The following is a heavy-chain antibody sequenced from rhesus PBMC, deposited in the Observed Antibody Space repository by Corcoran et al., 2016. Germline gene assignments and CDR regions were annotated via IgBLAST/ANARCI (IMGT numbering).Heavy chain of an antibody. Sequence: QVQLQESGPGLVKPSETLSLTCTVSGGSISDSYYWSWIRQLPGKGLEWIGNTYGNSASTYYNPSLKMRVTISKDTSKNHFCLKVSSVTAADTAIYYCATDSGYSSGYNRFDVWGAGVLVTVSS. CDR2: TYGNSAST. CDR3: ATDSGYSSGYNRFDV. D-gene: IGHD5-24*01. J-gene: IGHJ5-1*01. CDR1: GGSISDSYY. V-gene: IGHV4S9*01.